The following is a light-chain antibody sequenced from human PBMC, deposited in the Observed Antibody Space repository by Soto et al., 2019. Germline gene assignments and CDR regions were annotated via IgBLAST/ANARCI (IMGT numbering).Light chain of an antibody. Sequence: DIQMTQSPSTLSGSVGDRVTITCRASQTISSWLAWYQQKPGKAPKLLIYKASTLKSGVPSRFGGSGSGTEFTLTISSLQPDDVATYYCQHYKSYSEAFGQGTKVELK. CDR3: QHYKSYSEA. CDR2: KAS. CDR1: QTISSW. J-gene: IGKJ1*01. V-gene: IGKV1-5*03.